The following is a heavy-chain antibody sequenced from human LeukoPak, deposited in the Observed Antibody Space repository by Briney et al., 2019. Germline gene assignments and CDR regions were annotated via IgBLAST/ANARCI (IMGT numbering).Heavy chain of an antibody. CDR2: IKQDGSEK. D-gene: IGHD4-23*01. V-gene: IGHV3-7*03. CDR3: AKDFYGGNSGNYMDV. Sequence: GGSLRLSCAASGFTFSSYWMSWVRQAPGKGLEWVANIKQDGSEKYYVDSVKGRFTISRDNAKNFLYLQMNSLRDEDTALYYCAKDFYGGNSGNYMDVWGKGTTVTISS. CDR1: GFTFSSYW. J-gene: IGHJ6*03.